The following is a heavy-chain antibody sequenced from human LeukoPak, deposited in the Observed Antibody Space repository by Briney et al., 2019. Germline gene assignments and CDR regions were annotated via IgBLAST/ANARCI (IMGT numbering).Heavy chain of an antibody. J-gene: IGHJ6*03. CDR3: ARGRNHDILTGHHLYYYYYYMDV. CDR2: INPSGGST. Sequence: ASVKVSCKASGYTFTSYYMHWVRQAPGQGLEWMGIINPSGGSTSYAQKFQGRVTMTRDTSTSTVYMELSSLRSEDTAVYYCARGRNHDILTGHHLYYYYYYMDVWGKGTTVTISS. V-gene: IGHV1-46*01. CDR1: GYTFTSYY. D-gene: IGHD3-9*01.